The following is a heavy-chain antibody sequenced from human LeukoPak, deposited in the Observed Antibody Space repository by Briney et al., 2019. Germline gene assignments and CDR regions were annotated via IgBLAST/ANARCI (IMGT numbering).Heavy chain of an antibody. V-gene: IGHV1-2*02. CDR2: INPNSGDT. J-gene: IGHJ5*02. CDR3: ARPNGDYHNWFDP. CDR1: GYTFTGYY. Sequence: VASVKVSCKASGYTFTGYYIHWVRQAPGQGLEWMGWINPNSGDTNYAQKFQDRATLARDTSISTAYMELTNLRSDDTAVYYCARPNGDYHNWFDPWGQGALVTVSS. D-gene: IGHD4-17*01.